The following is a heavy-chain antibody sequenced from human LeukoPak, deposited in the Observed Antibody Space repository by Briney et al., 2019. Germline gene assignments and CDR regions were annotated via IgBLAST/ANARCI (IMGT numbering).Heavy chain of an antibody. CDR2: IYSGGST. D-gene: IGHD5-18*01. V-gene: IGHV3-53*01. Sequence: GGSLRLSCAASGFTVSSNYMSWVRQAPGKGLERVSVIYSGGSTYYADSVKGRFTISRDNSKNTLYLQMNSLRAEDTAVYYCARMGMDPAMITNFFDYWGQGTLVTVSS. J-gene: IGHJ4*02. CDR3: ARMGMDPAMITNFFDY. CDR1: GFTVSSNY.